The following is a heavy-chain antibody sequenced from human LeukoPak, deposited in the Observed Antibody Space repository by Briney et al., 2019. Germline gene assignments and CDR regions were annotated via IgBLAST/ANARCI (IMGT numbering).Heavy chain of an antibody. CDR2: ITSTGGSA. J-gene: IGHJ4*02. CDR3: ARVMATIDF. V-gene: IGHV3-11*04. CDR1: GFSFTNYY. Sequence: GGSLRLSCAASGFSFTNYYMSWIRQAPGKGLEWVSYITSTGGSAFYADSVKGRFTISRDNAKNSLFLQMNSLRAEDTAVYYCARVMATIDFWGQGTLVTVSS. D-gene: IGHD5-12*01.